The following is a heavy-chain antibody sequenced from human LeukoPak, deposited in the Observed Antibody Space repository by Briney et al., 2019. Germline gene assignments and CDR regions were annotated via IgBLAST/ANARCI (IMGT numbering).Heavy chain of an antibody. Sequence: SETLSLTCTVSGGSISSGSYYWGWIRQPPGKGLEWIGSIYHSGSTYYNPSLKSRVTISVDTSKNQFSLKLSSVTAADTAVYYCARDYYDSSGCTRSFDYWGRGTLVTVSS. CDR2: IYHSGST. CDR3: ARDYYDSSGCTRSFDY. CDR1: GGSISSGSYY. J-gene: IGHJ2*01. D-gene: IGHD3-22*01. V-gene: IGHV4-39*07.